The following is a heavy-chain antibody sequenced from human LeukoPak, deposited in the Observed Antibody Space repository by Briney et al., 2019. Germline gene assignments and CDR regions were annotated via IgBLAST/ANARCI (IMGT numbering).Heavy chain of an antibody. V-gene: IGHV3-30-3*01. Sequence: GGSLRLSCAASGFTFSSYAMHWVRQAPGKGLEWEAVISYDGSNKYYADSVKGRFTISRDNSKNTLYLQMNSLRAEDTAVYYCARVGIAAAGRGYFDYWGQGTLVTVSS. CDR2: ISYDGSNK. CDR3: ARVGIAAAGRGYFDY. J-gene: IGHJ4*02. CDR1: GFTFSSYA. D-gene: IGHD6-13*01.